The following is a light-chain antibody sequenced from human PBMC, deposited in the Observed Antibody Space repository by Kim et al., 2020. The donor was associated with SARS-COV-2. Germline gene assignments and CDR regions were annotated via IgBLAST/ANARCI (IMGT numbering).Light chain of an antibody. Sequence: SASVGDRVTISCRASQDISTYLAWYQQKPGKAPKLLIYPTSTVQSGVPSGFSGSGSGTEFTLTISNLQPEDFATYYCQQLISYPLTFGQGTRLEI. J-gene: IGKJ5*01. V-gene: IGKV1-9*01. CDR2: PTS. CDR3: QQLISYPLT. CDR1: QDISTY.